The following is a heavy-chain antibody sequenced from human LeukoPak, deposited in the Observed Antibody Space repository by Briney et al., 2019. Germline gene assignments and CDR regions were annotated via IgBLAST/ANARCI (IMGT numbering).Heavy chain of an antibody. Sequence: QTLSLTCAISGDSVSSNTATWHWLRQSPSRGLEWLGRTYYRSKWYYDYAVSVKSRITINPDTSMNQFSLQLKSVTPEDTAVYYCARAGNGFHDYWGQGALVTVSS. J-gene: IGHJ4*02. CDR2: TYYRSKWYY. CDR3: ARAGNGFHDY. CDR1: GDSVSSNTAT. V-gene: IGHV6-1*01. D-gene: IGHD2-8*01.